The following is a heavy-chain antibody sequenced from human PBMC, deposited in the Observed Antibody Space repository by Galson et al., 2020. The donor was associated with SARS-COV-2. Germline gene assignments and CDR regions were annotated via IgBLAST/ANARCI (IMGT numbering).Heavy chain of an antibody. CDR3: ARNRAVDGSAGYPGFDP. V-gene: IGHV3-23*01. D-gene: IGHD3-10*01. CDR1: GFTFTNYA. J-gene: IGHJ5*02. CDR2: ISGTGGSI. Sequence: GGSLRLSCAASGFTFTNYAMSWLRQAPGQGLEWVSAISGTGGSIYHADSVRGRFTTSRDSSKNTLYLQMNSLRAEDTAVYYCARNRAVDGSAGYPGFDPWGQGTLVIVSS.